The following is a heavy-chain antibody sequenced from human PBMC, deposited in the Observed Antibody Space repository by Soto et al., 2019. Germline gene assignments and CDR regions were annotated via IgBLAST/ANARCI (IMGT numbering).Heavy chain of an antibody. V-gene: IGHV1-69*12. CDR3: ARDRGPSSGYYPYWFDP. D-gene: IGHD3-22*01. J-gene: IGHJ5*02. CDR1: GGTFSSHA. CDR2: IIPIFGTA. Sequence: QVQLVQSGAEVKKPGSSVKVSCKASGGTFSSHAITWVRQAPGQGLEWMGGIIPIFGTANYAQKFQGRVTRTADXSXSPXYMELSSLRSEDTALYYCARDRGPSSGYYPYWFDPWGQGTLVTVSS.